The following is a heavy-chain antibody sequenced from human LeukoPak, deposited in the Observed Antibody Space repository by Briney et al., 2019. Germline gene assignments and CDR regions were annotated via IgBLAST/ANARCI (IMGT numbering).Heavy chain of an antibody. D-gene: IGHD3-16*01. CDR2: IDQSGGRN. CDR1: GFTFSRFW. Sequence: PGLSLRLSCAASGFTFSRFWMNWVRQAPGRGLEWVANIDQSGGRNNYVDSVKGRFTISRDNAKKSLFLEMSSLRADDTAVYFCARDVEGGTFDIWGQGTTVTVS. V-gene: IGHV3-7*05. CDR3: ARDVEGGTFDI. J-gene: IGHJ3*02.